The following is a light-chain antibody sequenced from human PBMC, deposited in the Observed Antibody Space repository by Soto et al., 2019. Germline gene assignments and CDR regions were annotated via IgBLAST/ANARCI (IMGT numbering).Light chain of an antibody. CDR1: SSDVGKYNY. CDR2: EVS. V-gene: IGLV2-23*02. CDR3: CAYVSSNTLL. Sequence: QSALTQPASVSGSPGQSITISCTGTSSDVGKYNYVSWYQQHPAKAPKLMIFEVSNRPSGVSNRFSGSKSGNTASLIISGLQGDDEGDYYCCAYVSSNTLLFGGGTKLTVL. J-gene: IGLJ3*02.